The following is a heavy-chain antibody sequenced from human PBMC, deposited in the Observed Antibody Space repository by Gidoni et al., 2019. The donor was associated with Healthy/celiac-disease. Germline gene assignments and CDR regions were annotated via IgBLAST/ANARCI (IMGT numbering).Heavy chain of an antibody. D-gene: IGHD3-3*01. Sequence: QVQLQESGPGLVTPSETLSLTCTVSGGSIRSYYWSWLRQPPGQGLEWIGYIYYSGSTNDNPSLKSRVPLSVDTPKNQFSLTLTSVPSADTAVYYCARQNDFWSGYYTGAWFDPWGQGTLVTVSS. V-gene: IGHV4-59*08. CDR1: GGSIRSYY. CDR3: ARQNDFWSGYYTGAWFDP. J-gene: IGHJ5*02. CDR2: IYYSGST.